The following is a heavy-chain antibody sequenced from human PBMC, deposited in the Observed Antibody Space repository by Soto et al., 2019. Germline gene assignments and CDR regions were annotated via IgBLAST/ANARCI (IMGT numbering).Heavy chain of an antibody. J-gene: IGHJ4*02. Sequence: VQLVESGGGLVRPGGSLRLSCAASGFTFDDHAMHWVRQAPGKGLEWISAITWNSVALDYADSVKGRFTISRDNAKNSLYLQMNSLGPEDTVLYYCAKERVRDFDGWGQGTLVTVSS. D-gene: IGHD3-9*01. CDR3: AKERVRDFDG. V-gene: IGHV3-9*01. CDR1: GFTFDDHA. CDR2: ITWNSVAL.